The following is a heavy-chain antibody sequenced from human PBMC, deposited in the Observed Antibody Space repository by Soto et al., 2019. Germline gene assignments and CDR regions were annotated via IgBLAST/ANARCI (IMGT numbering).Heavy chain of an antibody. D-gene: IGHD2-2*01. CDR2: IIPISETT. CDR3: ARSQGSSTSLEIYYYYYYGMDV. Sequence: GASVKVSCKASGGTFSSYAISWVRQAPGQGLEWMGGIIPISETTNYAQKFQGRVTITADESTSTAYMELSSLRSEDTAVYYCARSQGSSTSLEIYYYYYYGMDVWGQGTTVTVSS. J-gene: IGHJ6*02. V-gene: IGHV1-69*13. CDR1: GGTFSSYA.